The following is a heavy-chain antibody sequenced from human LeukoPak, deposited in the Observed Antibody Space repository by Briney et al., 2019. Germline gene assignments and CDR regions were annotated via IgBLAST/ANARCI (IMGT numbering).Heavy chain of an antibody. J-gene: IGHJ3*02. V-gene: IGHV3-23*01. CDR2: IGAGGTFT. CDR1: GFTFSSYA. Sequence: GGSLRLSCTASGFTFSSYAMNWVRQAPGKGLEWVSGIGAGGTFTYYADSVKGRFTIFRDNSRNTLYLQMNSLRADDTAVYYCARDYAFDIWGQGTMVTVSS. CDR3: ARDYAFDI.